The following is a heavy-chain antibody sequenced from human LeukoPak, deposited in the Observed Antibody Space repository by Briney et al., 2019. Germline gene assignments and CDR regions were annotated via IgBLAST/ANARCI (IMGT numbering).Heavy chain of an antibody. D-gene: IGHD3-22*01. J-gene: IGHJ3*02. V-gene: IGHV4-39*01. CDR3: ARRGSSGYYYEDAFDI. CDR1: GGSISSSSYY. CDR2: IYYSGCT. Sequence: SETLSLTCTVSGGSISSSSYYWGWFRQPPGKGLEWIGSIYYSGCTYYNPSLKSRVTISVDTSKNQFSLKLSSVTAADTAVYYCARRGSSGYYYEDAFDIWGQGTMVTVSS.